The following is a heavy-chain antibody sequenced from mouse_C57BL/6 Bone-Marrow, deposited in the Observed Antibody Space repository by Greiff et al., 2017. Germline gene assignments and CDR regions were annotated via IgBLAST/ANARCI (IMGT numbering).Heavy chain of an antibody. CDR1: GFTFSSYG. Sequence: DVQLVESGGDLVKPGGSLKLSCAASGFTFSSYGMSWVRQTPDKRLEWVATISSGGSYTYYPDSVKGRFTISRDNAKNTLYLQMSSLKSEDTAMYYCALRPPLNWGQGTTLTVSS. D-gene: IGHD3-2*02. V-gene: IGHV5-6*01. J-gene: IGHJ2*01. CDR2: ISSGGSYT. CDR3: ALRPPLN.